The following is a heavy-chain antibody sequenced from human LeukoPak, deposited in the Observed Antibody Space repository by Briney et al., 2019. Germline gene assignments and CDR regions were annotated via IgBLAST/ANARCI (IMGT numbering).Heavy chain of an antibody. D-gene: IGHD5-18*01. CDR2: ISYDGSNK. V-gene: IGHV3-30*04. CDR3: ARGDYSYGPFDY. CDR1: GFTFSSYA. J-gene: IGHJ4*02. Sequence: PGRSLRLSCAASGFTFSSYAMHWVRQAPGKGLEWVAVISYDGSNKYYADSVKGRFTISRDNSKNTLYLQMNSLRAEDTAVYYCARGDYSYGPFDYWGQGTLVTVSS.